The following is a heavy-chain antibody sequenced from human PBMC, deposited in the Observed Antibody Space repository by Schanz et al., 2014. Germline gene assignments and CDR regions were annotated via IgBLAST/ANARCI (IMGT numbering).Heavy chain of an antibody. Sequence: QLQLQESGPGLVKPSETLSLTCTVSGGSISSYYWSWIRQPPGKGLEWIGYIYYSGDTNYNPSLKSRVAISVDASKNQFSLNLSSVTAADTAVYYCARRIWDGDYYYFDYWGQGTLVTVSS. CDR1: GGSISSYY. D-gene: IGHD4-17*01. J-gene: IGHJ4*02. CDR2: IYYSGDT. V-gene: IGHV4-59*08. CDR3: ARRIWDGDYYYFDY.